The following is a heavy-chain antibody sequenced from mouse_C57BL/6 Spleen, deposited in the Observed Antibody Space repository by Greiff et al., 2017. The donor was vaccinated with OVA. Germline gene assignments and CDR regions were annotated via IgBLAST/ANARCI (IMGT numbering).Heavy chain of an antibody. Sequence: VQLKESGPGLVKPSQSLSLTCSVTGYSITSGYYWNWIRQFPGNKLEWMGYISYDGSTNYTPSLKTRISITRDPSKNQFFLKLTSVTTEDTATYDCARAYDYDGAMDYWGQGTSGTVSS. V-gene: IGHV3-6*01. J-gene: IGHJ4*01. CDR3: ARAYDYDGAMDY. D-gene: IGHD2-4*01. CDR2: ISYDGST. CDR1: GYSITSGYY.